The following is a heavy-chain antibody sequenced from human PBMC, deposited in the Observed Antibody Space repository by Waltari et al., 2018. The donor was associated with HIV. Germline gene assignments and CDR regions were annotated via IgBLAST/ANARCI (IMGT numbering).Heavy chain of an antibody. CDR3: ARDGDVGSTDY. V-gene: IGHV1-2*02. D-gene: IGHD1-26*01. CDR1: GYTFTDYY. J-gene: IGHJ4*02. Sequence: QVQLVQSGAAVKKPGASVKVSCKASGYTFTDYYIHWVRRAPGQGLEWMGWINLKTGGTNYAQTFQGRVSMTRASSINTAFMELYRLRFDDTAIYYCARDGDVGSTDYWGQGTLVTVSS. CDR2: INLKTGGT.